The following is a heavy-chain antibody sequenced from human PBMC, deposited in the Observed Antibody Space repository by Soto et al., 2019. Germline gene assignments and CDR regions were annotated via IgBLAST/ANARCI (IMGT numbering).Heavy chain of an antibody. J-gene: IGHJ4*02. CDR2: IYSGGST. D-gene: IGHD3-10*01. V-gene: IGHV3-53*02. CDR3: ARAQTGRGLQSNY. CDR1: GFTVSSNY. Sequence: EVQLVETGGGLIQPGGSLRLSCAASGFTVSSNYMSWVRQAPGKGLEWVSVIYSGGSTYYADSVKGRCTISRDNSKNTLSLQMNSLRAEDTAVYYCARAQTGRGLQSNYWGQGTLVTVSS.